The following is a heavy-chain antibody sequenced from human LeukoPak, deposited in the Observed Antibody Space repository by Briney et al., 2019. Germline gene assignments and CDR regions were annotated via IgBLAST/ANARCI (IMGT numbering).Heavy chain of an antibody. CDR2: ISGSGGST. J-gene: IGHJ4*02. V-gene: IGHV3-23*01. CDR3: AKDYSPLKNTAMALGPFDY. D-gene: IGHD5-18*01. Sequence: ETLSLTCTVSGGSISSSSYYWGWIRQPPGKGLEWVSAISGSGGSTYYADSVKGRFTISRDNSKNTLYLQMNSLRAEDTAVYYCAKDYSPLKNTAMALGPFDYWGQGTLVTVSS. CDR1: GGSISSSSYY.